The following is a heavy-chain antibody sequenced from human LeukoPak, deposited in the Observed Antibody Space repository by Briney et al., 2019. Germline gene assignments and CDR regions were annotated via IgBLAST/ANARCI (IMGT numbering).Heavy chain of an antibody. CDR3: AKSSGPGGYYYYGMDV. J-gene: IGHJ6*02. D-gene: IGHD3-22*01. Sequence: GGSLRLSCAASGFTFSSYAMSWVRQAPGKGLEWVSAISGDGGITYYADSVRGRFTISRDNSKSTLYLQMNSLRAEDTAVYYCAKSSGPGGYYYYGMDVWGQGTTVTVSS. CDR1: GFTFSSYA. CDR2: ISGDGGIT. V-gene: IGHV3-23*01.